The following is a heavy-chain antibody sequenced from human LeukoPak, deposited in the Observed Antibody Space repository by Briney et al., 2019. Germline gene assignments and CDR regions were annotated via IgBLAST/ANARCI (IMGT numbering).Heavy chain of an antibody. Sequence: PGGSLRLSCAASGFTFSSYAMHWVRQAPGKGLEYVSAISSNGGSTYYANSVKGRFTISRDNSKNTLYLQMGSLRAEGMAVYYCARDLGNYWGQGTLVTVSS. V-gene: IGHV3-64*01. CDR2: ISSNGGST. D-gene: IGHD2-15*01. J-gene: IGHJ4*02. CDR3: ARDLGNY. CDR1: GFTFSSYA.